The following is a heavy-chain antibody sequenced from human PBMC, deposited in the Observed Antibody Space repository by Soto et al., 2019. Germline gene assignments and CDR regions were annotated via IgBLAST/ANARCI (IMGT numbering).Heavy chain of an antibody. J-gene: IGHJ3*02. D-gene: IGHD6-13*01. Sequence: GGSLRLSCAASGFTFSSYDMHWVRQATGKGLEWVSAIGTAGDTYYPGSVKVRFTISRENAKNSLYLQMNSLRAGDTAVYYCARADPGEAAAGGNAFDIWGQGTMVTVSS. CDR3: ARADPGEAAAGGNAFDI. CDR1: GFTFSSYD. V-gene: IGHV3-13*01. CDR2: IGTAGDT.